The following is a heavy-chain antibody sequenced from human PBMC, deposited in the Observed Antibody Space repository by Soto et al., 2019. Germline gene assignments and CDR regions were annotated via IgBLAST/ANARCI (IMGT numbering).Heavy chain of an antibody. CDR3: ARGCRCYYANSGYFLDY. V-gene: IGHV1-3*01. J-gene: IGHJ4*01. D-gene: IGHD3-22*01. CDR2: VSAGNGDP. CDR1: GYTFTTSP. Sequence: QVQLVQSGAEVKKPWASVKVSCKASGYTFTTSPMHWVRQAPGQSLEWMGWVSAGNGDPKYSQRFQGRVTITWYTSATKAYMELSSLTSEDTAVSYCARGCRCYYANSGYFLDYWGHGTLVTVS.